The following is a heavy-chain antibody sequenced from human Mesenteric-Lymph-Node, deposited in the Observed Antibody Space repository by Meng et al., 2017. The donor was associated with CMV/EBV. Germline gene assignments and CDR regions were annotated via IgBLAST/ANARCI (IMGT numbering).Heavy chain of an antibody. CDR2: ISSSSSYI. Sequence: GESLKISCAASGFNFSSYSMNWVRQAPGKGLEWVSSISSSSSYIYYADSVKGRFTISRDNAKNSLYLQMNSLRAEDTAVYYCARGDTSGFDYWGQGTLVTVSS. CDR3: ARGDTSGFDY. CDR1: GFNFSSYS. V-gene: IGHV3-21*01. D-gene: IGHD3-16*01. J-gene: IGHJ4*02.